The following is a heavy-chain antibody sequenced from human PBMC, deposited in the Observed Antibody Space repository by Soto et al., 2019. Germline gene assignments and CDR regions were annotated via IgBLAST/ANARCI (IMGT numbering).Heavy chain of an antibody. CDR2: IYYSGST. V-gene: IGHV4-30-4*01. Sequence: PSETLSLTCTVSGGSISSGDYYWSWIRQPPGKGLEWIGYIYYSGSTYYNPSLKSRVTISVDTSKNQFSLKLSSVTAADTAVYYCAREGLTGTGYYYGMDVWGQGTTVTVSS. CDR1: GGSISSGDYY. J-gene: IGHJ6*02. CDR3: AREGLTGTGYYYGMDV. D-gene: IGHD1-20*01.